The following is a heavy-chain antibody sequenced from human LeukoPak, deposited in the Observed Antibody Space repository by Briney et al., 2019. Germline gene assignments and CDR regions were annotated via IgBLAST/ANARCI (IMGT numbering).Heavy chain of an antibody. CDR3: ARVRGSSWNTGYYYHYMDV. CDR1: GYSISSGYY. V-gene: IGHV4-38-2*02. J-gene: IGHJ6*03. Sequence: PSETLSLTCTVSGYSISSGYYWGWIRQPPGKGLEWIGSIYHSGSTYYNPSLKSRVTISVDTSKNQFSLKLSSVTAADTAVYYCARVRGSSWNTGYYYHYMDVWGKGTTVTISS. CDR2: IYHSGST. D-gene: IGHD6-13*01.